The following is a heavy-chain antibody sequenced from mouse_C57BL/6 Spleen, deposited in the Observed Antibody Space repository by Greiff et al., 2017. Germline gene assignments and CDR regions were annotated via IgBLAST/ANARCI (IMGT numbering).Heavy chain of an antibody. CDR1: GYTFTDYE. D-gene: IGHD1-1*01. Sequence: QVQLQQSGAELVRPGASVTLSCKASGYTFTDYEMHWVQQTPVHGLEWIGAIDPETGGTAYNQKFKGKAILTADKSSSTAYMELRSLTSEDSAVYYCTRLGGSSSAWFAYWGQGTLVTVAA. J-gene: IGHJ3*01. CDR3: TRLGGSSSAWFAY. V-gene: IGHV1-15*01. CDR2: IDPETGGT.